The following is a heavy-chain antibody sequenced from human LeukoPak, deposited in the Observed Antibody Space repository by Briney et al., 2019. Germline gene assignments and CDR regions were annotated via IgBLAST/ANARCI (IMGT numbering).Heavy chain of an antibody. J-gene: IGHJ4*02. V-gene: IGHV3-7*01. CDR1: GFTFSSYG. Sequence: GGSLRLSCAASGFTFSSYGMSWVRQAPGKGLEWVANIKQDGSEKYYVDSVKGRFTISRDNAKNSLYLQMNSLRAEDTAVYYCARAVSSSQHTFDYWGQGTLVTVSS. CDR2: IKQDGSEK. D-gene: IGHD3-10*01. CDR3: ARAVSSSQHTFDY.